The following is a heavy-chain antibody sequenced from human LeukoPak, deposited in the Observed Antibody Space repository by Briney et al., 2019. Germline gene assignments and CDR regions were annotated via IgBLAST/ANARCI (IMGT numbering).Heavy chain of an antibody. V-gene: IGHV1-69*05. J-gene: IGHJ4*02. CDR1: GYTFTSYG. CDR3: ARLSANAV. CDR2: IIPIFGTA. D-gene: IGHD4/OR15-4a*01. Sequence: SVKVSCKASGYTFTSYGISWVRQAPGQGLEWMGGIIPIFGTANYAQKFQGRVTITTDESTSTAYMELSSLRSEDTAVYYCARLSANAVWGQGTLVTVSS.